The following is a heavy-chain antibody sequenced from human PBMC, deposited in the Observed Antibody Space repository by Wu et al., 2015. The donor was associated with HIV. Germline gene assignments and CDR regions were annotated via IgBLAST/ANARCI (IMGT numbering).Heavy chain of an antibody. J-gene: IGHJ4*02. Sequence: QVQLSQSGPEVRRPGSSVRISCKTLGDTLNRFTITWVRQAPGQGLEWMGGIIPLFETTHYAQKFRDRVTITTDESTSTAYMELRSLTSEDTAIYYCARVYSSTWYDFFDSWGQGTLVSVSS. D-gene: IGHD6-13*01. V-gene: IGHV1-69*05. CDR2: IIPLFETT. CDR3: ARVYSSTWYDFFDS. CDR1: GDTLNRFT.